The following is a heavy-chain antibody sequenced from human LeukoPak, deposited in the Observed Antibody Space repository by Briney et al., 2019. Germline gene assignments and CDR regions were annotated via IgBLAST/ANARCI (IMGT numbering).Heavy chain of an antibody. J-gene: IGHJ4*02. V-gene: IGHV4-59*08. D-gene: IGHD5-18*01. CDR3: ARHVQDTTMVTPLYYFDY. CDR1: GGSINSYY. Sequence: PSETLSLTCTVSGGSINSYYWSWIRQPPGKGLEWIGYIYYSGNTNYSPSLKSRVTISVDTSKNQFSLKLTSVTAADAAVYYCARHVQDTTMVTPLYYFDYWGQGTLVTVSS. CDR2: IYYSGNT.